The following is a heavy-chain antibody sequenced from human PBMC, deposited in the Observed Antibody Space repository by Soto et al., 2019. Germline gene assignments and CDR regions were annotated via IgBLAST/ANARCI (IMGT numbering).Heavy chain of an antibody. CDR3: ARVRYSSGWMGYDYYYGVDV. CDR2: IKQDGSEK. J-gene: IGHJ6*02. D-gene: IGHD6-19*01. V-gene: IGHV3-7*01. Sequence: GGSLRLSCAASGFTFSSYWMSWVRQAPGKGLEWVANIKQDGSEKYYVDSVKGRFTISRDNAKNSLYLQMNSLRAEDTAVYYCARVRYSSGWMGYDYYYGVDVWGQGTTVTVSS. CDR1: GFTFSSYW.